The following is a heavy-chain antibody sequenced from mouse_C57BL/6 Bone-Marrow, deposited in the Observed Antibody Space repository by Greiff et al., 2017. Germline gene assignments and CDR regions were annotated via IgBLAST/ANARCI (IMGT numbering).Heavy chain of an antibody. V-gene: IGHV14-1*01. CDR1: GFNIKDYY. CDR2: IAPEDGDT. J-gene: IGHJ4*01. CDR3: TATVVATSREDY. D-gene: IGHD1-1*01. Sequence: DVKLQESGAELVRPGASVKLSCTASGFNIKDYYMHWVKQRPEQGLEWIGRIAPEDGDTEYAPKFQGKATMTADTSSNTAYLQLSSLTSEDTAVYYCTATVVATSREDYWGQGTSVTVSS.